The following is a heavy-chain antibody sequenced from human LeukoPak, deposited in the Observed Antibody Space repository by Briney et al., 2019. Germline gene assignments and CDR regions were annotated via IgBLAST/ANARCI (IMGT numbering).Heavy chain of an antibody. CDR3: ARASRTGDIVNY. CDR2: IIPILGIT. D-gene: IGHD2-15*01. CDR1: GGTLSSYA. J-gene: IGHJ4*02. V-gene: IGHV1-69*04. Sequence: ASVKVSCKASGGTLSSYAISWVRQAPGQGLEWMGRIIPILGITNYAQKFQDRVTITADKSTSTAYMELSSLTSDDTAVYYCARASRTGDIVNYWGQGTLVTVSS.